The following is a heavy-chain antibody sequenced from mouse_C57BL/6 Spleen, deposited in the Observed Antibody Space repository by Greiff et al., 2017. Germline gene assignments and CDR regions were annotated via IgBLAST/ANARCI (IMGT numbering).Heavy chain of an antibody. J-gene: IGHJ2*01. D-gene: IGHD1-1*01. CDR1: GYTFTDYE. Sequence: QVQLQQSGAELVRPGASVTLSCKASGYTFTDYEMHWVKQTPVHGLEWIGAIDPETGGTAYNQKFKGKAILTADKSSSTAYMALRSLTAEDSAVYYCTRGGFTTVVYFDYWGHGTTLTVSS. CDR2: IDPETGGT. V-gene: IGHV1-15*01. CDR3: TRGGFTTVVYFDY.